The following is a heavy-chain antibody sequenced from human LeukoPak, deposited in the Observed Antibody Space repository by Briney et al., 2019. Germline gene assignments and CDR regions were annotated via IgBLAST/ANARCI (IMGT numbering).Heavy chain of an antibody. CDR3: ARDNQPEIAAAGTEHDAFDI. D-gene: IGHD6-13*01. Sequence: GGSLRLSCAASGFTFSSYWMSWVRQAPGKGLEWVANIKQDGSEKYYVDSVKGRFTISRDNAKNSLYLQMNSLRAEDTAVYYCARDNQPEIAAAGTEHDAFDIWGQGTMVTVSS. CDR1: GFTFSSYW. V-gene: IGHV3-7*01. CDR2: IKQDGSEK. J-gene: IGHJ3*02.